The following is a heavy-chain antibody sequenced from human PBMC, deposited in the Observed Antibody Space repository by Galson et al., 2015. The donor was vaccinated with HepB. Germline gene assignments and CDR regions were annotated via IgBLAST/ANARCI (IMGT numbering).Heavy chain of an antibody. CDR3: ARGADWNSFDY. D-gene: IGHD1-1*01. CDR2: ISYDGTSK. Sequence: SLRLSCAASGFTFSSYGMHWVRRAPGKGLEWVAVISYDGTSKYYADSVKGRFTISRDNSKNTLHLQMNSLRAEDTALYYCARGADWNSFDYWGQGTLVTVSS. V-gene: IGHV3-30*19. CDR1: GFTFSSYG. J-gene: IGHJ4*02.